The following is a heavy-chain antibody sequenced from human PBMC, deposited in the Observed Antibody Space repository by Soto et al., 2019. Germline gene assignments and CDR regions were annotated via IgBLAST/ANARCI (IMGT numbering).Heavy chain of an antibody. J-gene: IGHJ3*02. CDR1: GFTFSSYW. CDR3: ARGGLQLVRDDAYDI. CDR2: IKQDGSEK. D-gene: IGHD6-6*01. V-gene: IGHV3-7*01. Sequence: EVQLVESGGGLVQPGGSLRLSCAASGFTFSSYWMSWVRQAPGKGLEWVANIKQDGSEKYYADSVKGRFTISRDNAKNSLYLQMNSLRAEDTAGYYCARGGLQLVRDDAYDIWGQGTMVTVSS.